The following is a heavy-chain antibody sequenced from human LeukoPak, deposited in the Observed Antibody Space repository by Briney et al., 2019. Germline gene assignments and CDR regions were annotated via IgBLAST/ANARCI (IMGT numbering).Heavy chain of an antibody. V-gene: IGHV3-23*01. J-gene: IGHJ4*02. CDR3: AKDGFDYYDSSGYYYFDD. Sequence: GGSLRLSCAASGFTFSSYAITWVRQAPGKGLEWVSGISTRGGGIYYAESVKGRFTISRDNSKNTLYLQMKSLRAEDTAVYYCAKDGFDYYDSSGYYYFDDWGQGTLVTVSS. CDR2: ISTRGGGI. CDR1: GFTFSSYA. D-gene: IGHD3-22*01.